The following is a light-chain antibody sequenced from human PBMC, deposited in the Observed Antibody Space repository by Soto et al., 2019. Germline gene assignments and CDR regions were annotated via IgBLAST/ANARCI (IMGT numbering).Light chain of an antibody. Sequence: EMVLTQSPGTLSLSPGERATLSWRASQSVGTFVAWYQQKPGQAPRLLIYDASNRAAGIPARFSGSGSGTDFTLTISRLQPDDFATYYCQHYNSYSEAFGQGTKVDIK. CDR3: QHYNSYSEA. V-gene: IGKV3-11*01. CDR2: DAS. J-gene: IGKJ1*01. CDR1: QSVGTF.